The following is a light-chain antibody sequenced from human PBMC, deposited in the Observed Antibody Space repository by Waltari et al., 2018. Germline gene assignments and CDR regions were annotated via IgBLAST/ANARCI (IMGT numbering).Light chain of an antibody. CDR2: WSS. Sequence: DIVLTQSPDSLAVSLGERATINCKSSQSVLYSSNHNNYLAWYQEKPGQPPKLLFYWSSTRESGVPNRFSGSGSGTEFTLTISSLQAEDVAVYYCQQYYNTPYTVGQGTKLEIK. CDR3: QQYYNTPYT. V-gene: IGKV4-1*01. CDR1: QSVLYSSNHNNY. J-gene: IGKJ2*01.